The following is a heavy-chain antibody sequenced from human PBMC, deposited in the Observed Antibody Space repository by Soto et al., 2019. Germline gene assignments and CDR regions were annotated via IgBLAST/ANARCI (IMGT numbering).Heavy chain of an antibody. Sequence: QLQLQESGPGLVKPSETLSLTCTVSGGSISSSSYYWGWIRQAPGKGLEWIGRIYYSGSTYYNPSLKIRITISVDTSKTQFSLKLSSVTAADTAVYYCARHIDYWGQGTLVTVSS. CDR3: ARHIDY. J-gene: IGHJ4*02. CDR2: IYYSGST. V-gene: IGHV4-39*01. CDR1: GGSISSSSYY.